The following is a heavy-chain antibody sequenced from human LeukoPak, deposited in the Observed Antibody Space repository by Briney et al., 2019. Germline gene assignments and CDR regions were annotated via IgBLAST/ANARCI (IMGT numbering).Heavy chain of an antibody. D-gene: IGHD1-26*01. J-gene: IGHJ4*02. CDR2: IYYSGST. CDR1: GGSISSGGYS. V-gene: IGHV4-30-4*07. Sequence: NPSETLSLTCAVSGGSISSGGYSWSWIRQPPGKGLEWIGYIYYSGSTYYNPSLKSRVTISVDTSKNQFSLKLSSVTAADTAVYYCARASGSYSIDYWGQGTLVTVSS. CDR3: ARASGSYSIDY.